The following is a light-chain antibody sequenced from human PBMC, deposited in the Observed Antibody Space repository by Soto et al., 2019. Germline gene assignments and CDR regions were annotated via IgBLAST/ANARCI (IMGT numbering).Light chain of an antibody. CDR1: QGIIDD. CDR2: AAS. CDR3: QQYDSAPQT. J-gene: IGKJ1*01. Sequence: DIQMTQSPSSLSASVGDTVTITCRASQGIIDDFAWFQQRPGKAPNLLLYAASTLQIGLPSRFSGSGAGTDFTLTISSLQPEDAATYYCQQYDSAPQTFGPGTNVEIK. V-gene: IGKV1-27*01.